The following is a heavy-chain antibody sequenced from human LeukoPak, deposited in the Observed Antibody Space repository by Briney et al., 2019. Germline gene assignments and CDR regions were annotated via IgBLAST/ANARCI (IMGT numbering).Heavy chain of an antibody. CDR1: GFTFSGSA. CDR3: TRQSKYQLLSRFDH. D-gene: IGHD2-2*01. J-gene: IGHJ5*02. CDR2: IRSKANSYAT. Sequence: GGSLRLSCAASGFTFSGSAMHWVRQASGKGLEWVGRIRSKANSYATAYAASVKGRFTISRDDSKNTEYLQMNSLKTEDTAVYYCTRQSKYQLLSRFDHWGQGTLVTVSS. V-gene: IGHV3-73*01.